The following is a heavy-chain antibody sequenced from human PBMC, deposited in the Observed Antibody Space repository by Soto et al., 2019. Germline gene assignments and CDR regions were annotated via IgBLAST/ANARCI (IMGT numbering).Heavy chain of an antibody. D-gene: IGHD1-26*01. CDR3: AKRGGSYSTRLYYYYGMDV. J-gene: IGHJ6*02. Sequence: QVQLVESGGGVVQPGRSLRLSCAASGFTFSSYGMHWVRQAPGKGLEWVAVISYDGSNKYYADSVKGRFTISRDNSKNTLYLQINSLRAEDTAVYYCAKRGGSYSTRLYYYYGMDVWGQGTTVTVSS. CDR1: GFTFSSYG. CDR2: ISYDGSNK. V-gene: IGHV3-30*18.